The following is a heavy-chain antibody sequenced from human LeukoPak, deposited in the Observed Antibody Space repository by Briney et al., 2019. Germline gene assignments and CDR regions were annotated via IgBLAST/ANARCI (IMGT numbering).Heavy chain of an antibody. CDR2: ISQSGST. CDR1: GGSFSGYY. V-gene: IGHV4-34*01. CDR3: ARGQRRAAAGTRAYYFDY. Sequence: SETPSLTCDVDGGSFSGYYWSWIRKPPDQGLEWIGEISQSGSTNYNPSLKGRVTISVDTAKNQFSLKLSSVTAADTAVYYCARGQRRAAAGTRAYYFDYWGQGTLVTVSS. D-gene: IGHD6-13*01. J-gene: IGHJ4*02.